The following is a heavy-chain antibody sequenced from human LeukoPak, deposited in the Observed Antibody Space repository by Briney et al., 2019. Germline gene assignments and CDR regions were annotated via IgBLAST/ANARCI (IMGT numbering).Heavy chain of an antibody. Sequence: GGSLRLSCAASGFTFSSYSMNWVRQAPGTGLEWVSSISSSSSYIYYADSVEGRFTISRDNAKNSLYLQMNSLRAEDTAAYYCARGSGTPDYWGQGTLVTVSS. D-gene: IGHD2-15*01. CDR3: ARGSGTPDY. V-gene: IGHV3-21*01. CDR2: ISSSSSYI. CDR1: GFTFSSYS. J-gene: IGHJ4*02.